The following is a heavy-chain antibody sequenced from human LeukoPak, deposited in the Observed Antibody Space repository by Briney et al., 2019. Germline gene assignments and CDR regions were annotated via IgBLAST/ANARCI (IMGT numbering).Heavy chain of an antibody. CDR1: GYTFTSFF. D-gene: IGHD6-13*01. CDR3: ARWPAVGDY. CDR2: ISGQSGDT. J-gene: IGHJ4*02. V-gene: IGHV1-18*01. Sequence: ASVKVSCKTSGYTFTSFFTSWVRQTPGQGLEWMGRISGQSGDTYYAQKFQGRVTMMRDTTTNTVHMELRNLISDDTAVYYCARWPAVGDYWGQGTLVTVSS.